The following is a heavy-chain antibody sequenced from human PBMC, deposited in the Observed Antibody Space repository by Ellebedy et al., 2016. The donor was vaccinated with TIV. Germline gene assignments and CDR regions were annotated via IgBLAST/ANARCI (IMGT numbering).Heavy chain of an antibody. D-gene: IGHD3-16*01. CDR1: GFTFSSYA. V-gene: IGHV3-48*02. CDR3: TRDPGGAPDLTLGN. Sequence: GGSLRLSCVASGFTFSSYAMNWVRQAPGKGLEWVSYISGRTSNTDYADSVKGRFTISRDNAGNSVFLQMNSLTDEDTAVYYCTRDPGGAPDLTLGNWGQGVLVTVSS. CDR2: ISGRTSNT. J-gene: IGHJ4*02.